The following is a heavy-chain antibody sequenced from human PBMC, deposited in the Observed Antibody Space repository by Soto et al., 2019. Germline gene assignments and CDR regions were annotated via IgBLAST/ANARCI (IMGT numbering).Heavy chain of an antibody. CDR3: ATLPAAMYFYGSDV. Sequence: QLQLRESGPGLVKPSETLSLTCSVSGGSVSISTYYWAWVRQTPGKGLEWLGSILHSGSTYYNPSLKSRLPLSVDTSEDQFSLHLSSVTATDTGVYYCATLPAAMYFYGSDVWGPGTTVTVSS. CDR1: GGSVSISTYY. V-gene: IGHV4-39*01. CDR2: ILHSGST. J-gene: IGHJ6*02. D-gene: IGHD2-2*01.